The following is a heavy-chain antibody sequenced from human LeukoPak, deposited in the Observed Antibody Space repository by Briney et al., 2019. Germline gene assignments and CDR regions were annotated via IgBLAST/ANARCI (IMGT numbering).Heavy chain of an antibody. V-gene: IGHV3-74*01. CDR3: AKDTTGIAVAGPFDY. CDR1: GFTLSNIG. Sequence: EGSLRLSCTASGFTLSNIGMHWVRQAPGSGLVWVSTIYRDGSNTRIADSVKGRFTISRDNSKNTLYLQMNSLRAEDTAVYYCAKDTTGIAVAGPFDYWGQGTLVTVSS. J-gene: IGHJ4*02. D-gene: IGHD6-19*01. CDR2: IYRDGSNT.